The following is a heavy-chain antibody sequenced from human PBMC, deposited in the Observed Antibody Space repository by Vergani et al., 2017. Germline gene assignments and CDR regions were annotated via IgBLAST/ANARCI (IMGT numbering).Heavy chain of an antibody. CDR3: ASDIRAFDWLLHWYFYL. J-gene: IGHJ2*01. CDR2: ISSSGSTI. Sequence: QVQLVESGGGLVKPGGSLRLSCAASGFTLSDYYMSWIRQAPGKGLEWVSYISSSGSTIYYADSVKGRFTISRDNAKNSLYLQMNSLRAEDTAVYYRASDIRAFDWLLHWYFYLWGRGTLVTVSS. CDR1: GFTLSDYY. D-gene: IGHD3-9*01. V-gene: IGHV3-11*04.